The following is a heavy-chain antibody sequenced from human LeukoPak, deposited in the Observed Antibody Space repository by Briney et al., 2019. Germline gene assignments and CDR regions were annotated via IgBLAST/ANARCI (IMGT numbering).Heavy chain of an antibody. D-gene: IGHD3-3*01. V-gene: IGHV1-8*01. CDR3: ARTYYDFWSGLYYYYYMDV. CDR1: RYTFTSYD. J-gene: IGHJ6*03. Sequence: ASVKVSCKASRYTFTSYDINWVRQATGQRLEWMGGMNPNIGNTGYAQQSQRRVTMTRNTSISTAYMELSSLRSEDTAVYYCARTYYDFWSGLYYYYYMDVWGKGTTVTVSS. CDR2: MNPNIGNT.